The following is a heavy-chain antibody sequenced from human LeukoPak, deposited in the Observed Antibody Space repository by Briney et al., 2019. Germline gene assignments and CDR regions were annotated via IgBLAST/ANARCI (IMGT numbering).Heavy chain of an antibody. CDR2: ISAYNGNT. Sequence: GASVKVSCKASGYTFTSYGISWVRQAPGQGLEWMGWISAYNGNTNYAQKLQGRVTMTTDTSTSTAYMELRSLRSDDTAVYYCARAHYQYSSSWYVGYYYYMDVWGKGTTVTVSS. J-gene: IGHJ6*03. CDR1: GYTFTSYG. V-gene: IGHV1-18*01. D-gene: IGHD6-13*01. CDR3: ARAHYQYSSSWYVGYYYYMDV.